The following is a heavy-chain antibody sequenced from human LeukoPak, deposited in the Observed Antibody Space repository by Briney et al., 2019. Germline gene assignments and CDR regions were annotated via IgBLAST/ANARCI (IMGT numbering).Heavy chain of an antibody. CDR3: ARALGPDFDY. V-gene: IGHV4-4*02. CDR2: IYHSGST. CDR1: GVSISSSNW. Sequence: SETLSLTCAVSGVSISSSNWWSWVRQTPGKGLEWIGEIYHSGSTNFNPSLKSRVTISVDKSKNQFSLKLTSLTAADTAVYYCARALGPDFDYWGQGTLVTVSS. J-gene: IGHJ4*02.